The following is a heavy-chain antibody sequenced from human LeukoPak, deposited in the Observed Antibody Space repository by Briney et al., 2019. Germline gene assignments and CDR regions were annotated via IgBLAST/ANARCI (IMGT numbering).Heavy chain of an antibody. CDR3: ASQGYNSPIDS. V-gene: IGHV3-74*01. CDR1: GFTFSSFW. CDR2: INPDGSST. Sequence: GGSLRLSCAASGFTFSSFWMHWVRQAPGKGLVWVSRINPDGSSTIYADSVKGRFTISRDNAKNTLYLQMNTLRAEDSAVYYCASQGYNSPIDSWGRGTLVTVSS. J-gene: IGHJ4*02. D-gene: IGHD1-1*01.